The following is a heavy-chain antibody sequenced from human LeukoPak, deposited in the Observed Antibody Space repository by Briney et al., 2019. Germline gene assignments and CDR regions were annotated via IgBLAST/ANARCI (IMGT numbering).Heavy chain of an antibody. CDR1: GFTFSSYA. Sequence: GGSLRLSCAASGFTFSSYAMSWVRQAPGKGLEWVSAISGSGGSTYYPDSVKGRFTISRDNSKNTLYLQMNSLRAEDTAVYYCANSPIAVAGTLDYWGQGTLVTVSS. CDR2: ISGSGGST. J-gene: IGHJ4*02. V-gene: IGHV3-23*01. D-gene: IGHD6-19*01. CDR3: ANSPIAVAGTLDY.